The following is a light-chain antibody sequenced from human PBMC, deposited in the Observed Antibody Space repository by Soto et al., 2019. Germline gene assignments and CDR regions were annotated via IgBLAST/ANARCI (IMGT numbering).Light chain of an antibody. CDR1: QSVSRIN. CDR2: ATS. CDR3: QQYGSSPIT. Sequence: DIGLTQSPCTLSLSPGERATLFCRASQSVSRINLAWYQQKPGQAPSLLIYATSSRATGIPDRFSGSGSGTDFSLTISRLEPEDFAMYYCQQYGSSPITFGQGTRLEIK. J-gene: IGKJ5*01. V-gene: IGKV3-20*01.